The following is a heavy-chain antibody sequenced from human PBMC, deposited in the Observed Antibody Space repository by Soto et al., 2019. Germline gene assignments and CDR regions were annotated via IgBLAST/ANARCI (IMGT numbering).Heavy chain of an antibody. V-gene: IGHV3-30*18. D-gene: IGHD3-9*01. J-gene: IGHJ6*02. Sequence: GGSLRLSCAASGFTFSSYGMHWVRQAPGKGLEWVAVISYDGSNKYYADSVKGRFTISRDNSKNTLYLQMNSLRAEDTAVYYCAKDRPYLRYFDWLPRRKSYYYYGMDVWGQGTTVTVSS. CDR1: GFTFSSYG. CDR2: ISYDGSNK. CDR3: AKDRPYLRYFDWLPRRKSYYYYGMDV.